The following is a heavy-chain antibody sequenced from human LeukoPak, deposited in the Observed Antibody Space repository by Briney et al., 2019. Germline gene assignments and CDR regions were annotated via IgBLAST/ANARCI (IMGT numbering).Heavy chain of an antibody. Sequence: GGSLRLSCAASGFDFSSQWMSWARQAPGKGLEWVSYISSSGSTIYYADSVKGRFTISRDNAKNSLYLQMNSLRAEDTAVYYCARWYYYDSSGYQDYWGQGTLVTVSS. D-gene: IGHD3-22*01. CDR1: GFDFSSQW. V-gene: IGHV3-11*01. J-gene: IGHJ4*02. CDR3: ARWYYYDSSGYQDY. CDR2: ISSSGSTI.